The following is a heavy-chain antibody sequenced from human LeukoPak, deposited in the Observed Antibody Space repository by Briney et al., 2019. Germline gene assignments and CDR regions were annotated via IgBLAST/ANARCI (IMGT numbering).Heavy chain of an antibody. CDR3: SSIWFGEPTLDAFDI. D-gene: IGHD3-10*01. CDR2: MNPNSGNT. J-gene: IGHJ3*02. Sequence: GASVKVSCKASGYTFTSYDINWVRQATGQGLEWMGWMNPNSGNTGYAQKFQGRVTMTRNNSISPAYMELDSRKSEDPAFYYWSSIWFGEPTLDAFDIWDQGTRVTVSS. V-gene: IGHV1-8*01. CDR1: GYTFTSYD.